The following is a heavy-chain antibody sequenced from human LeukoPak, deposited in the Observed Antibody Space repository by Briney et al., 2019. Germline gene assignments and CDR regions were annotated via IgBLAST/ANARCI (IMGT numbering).Heavy chain of an antibody. V-gene: IGHV1-8*03. CDR3: ARALAKYYDFWSGYFQRTVYYFDY. CDR2: MNPNSGNT. Sequence: ASVKVSCKASGYTFTSYDINWVRQATGQGLEWMGWMNPNSGNTGYAQKFQGRVTITRNTSISTAYMELSSLRSEDTAVYYCARALAKYYDFWSGYFQRTVYYFDYWGQGTLVTVSS. D-gene: IGHD3-3*01. J-gene: IGHJ4*02. CDR1: GYTFTSYD.